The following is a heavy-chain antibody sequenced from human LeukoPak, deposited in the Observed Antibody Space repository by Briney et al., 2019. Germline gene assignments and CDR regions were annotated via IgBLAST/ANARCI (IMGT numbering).Heavy chain of an antibody. CDR2: ISYDGSNK. V-gene: IGHV3-30-3*01. CDR1: GFTFSCYA. CDR3: ARDRHGDYGYFQH. J-gene: IGHJ1*01. Sequence: GGSLRLSCAASGFTFSCYAMHWVRQAPGKGLEWVAVISYDGSNKYYADSVKGRFTISRDNSKNTLYLQMNSLRAEDTAVYYCARDRHGDYGYFQHWGQGTLVTVSS. D-gene: IGHD4-17*01.